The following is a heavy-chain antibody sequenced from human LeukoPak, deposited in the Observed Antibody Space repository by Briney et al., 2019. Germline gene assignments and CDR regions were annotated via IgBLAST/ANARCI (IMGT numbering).Heavy chain of an antibody. CDR1: GFTFSSYS. J-gene: IGHJ4*02. V-gene: IGHV3-48*04. D-gene: IGHD1-26*01. Sequence: GGSLRLSCAASGFTFSSYSMNWVRQAPGKGLEWVSYISSSSSTIYYADSVKGRFTISRDNAKNSLYLQMNSLRAEDAAVYYCARVSRGSYHFEYWGQGALVTVSS. CDR2: ISSSSSTI. CDR3: ARVSRGSYHFEY.